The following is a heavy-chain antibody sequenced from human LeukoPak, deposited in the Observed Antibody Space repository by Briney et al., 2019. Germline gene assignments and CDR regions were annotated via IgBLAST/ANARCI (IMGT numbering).Heavy chain of an antibody. CDR3: ARGSSMPTYYDFWSGYRNNWFDP. D-gene: IGHD3-3*01. J-gene: IGHJ5*02. CDR1: GYTFTSYD. Sequence: ASVKVSCKASGYTFTSYDINWVRQATGQGLEWMGWMNPNSGNTGYAQKFQGRVTMTRNTSISTAYMELSSLRSEDTAVYYCARGSSMPTYYDFWSGYRNNWFDPWGQGTLVTVSS. CDR2: MNPNSGNT. V-gene: IGHV1-8*01.